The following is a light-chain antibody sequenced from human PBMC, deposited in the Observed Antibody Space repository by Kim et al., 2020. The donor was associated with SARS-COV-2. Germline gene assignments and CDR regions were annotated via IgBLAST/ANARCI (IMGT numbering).Light chain of an antibody. Sequence: DIQMTQSPSTLSASVGDTVTITCRASQTITSRLAWYQQKPGKAPKLLIYKASSLESGVPSRFSGSGSGTEFTLTISSLQPDDFATYDCQQYNSYCSFGGGTKVDIK. CDR1: QTITSR. V-gene: IGKV1-5*03. CDR2: KAS. J-gene: IGKJ4*01. CDR3: QQYNSYCS.